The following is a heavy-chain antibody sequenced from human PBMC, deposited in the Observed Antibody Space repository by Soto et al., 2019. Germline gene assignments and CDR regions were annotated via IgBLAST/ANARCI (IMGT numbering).Heavy chain of an antibody. D-gene: IGHD2-15*01. CDR3: ARAGDDIVVVVAATFEGWYFDY. J-gene: IGHJ4*02. V-gene: IGHV3-66*01. CDR2: IYSGGST. CDR1: GFTVSINY. Sequence: GGSLRLSCAASGFTVSINYMSWVRQAPGKGLEWVSVIYSGGSTYYADSVKGRFTISRDNSKNTLYLQMNSLRAEDTAVYYCARAGDDIVVVVAATFEGWYFDYWGQGTLVTVSS.